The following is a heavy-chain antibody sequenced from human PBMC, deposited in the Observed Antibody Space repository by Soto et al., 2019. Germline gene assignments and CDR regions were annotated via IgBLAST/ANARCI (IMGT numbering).Heavy chain of an antibody. V-gene: IGHV1-18*04. CDR2: ISAYNGNT. Sequence: QVQLVQSGAEVKKPGASVKVSCKASGNIFTSNGISWVRQAPGQGLEWMGWISAYNGNTNYAQKFQGRDSMTTDTSTSTAYMELRSLRSDDTAVYYCARVPHNFDWAPSGLDVWGQGTTVTVSS. CDR1: GNIFTSNG. D-gene: IGHD3-9*01. CDR3: ARVPHNFDWAPSGLDV. J-gene: IGHJ6*02.